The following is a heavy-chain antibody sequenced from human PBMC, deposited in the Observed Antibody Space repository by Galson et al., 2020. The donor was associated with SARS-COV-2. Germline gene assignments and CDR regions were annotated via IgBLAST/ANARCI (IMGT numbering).Heavy chain of an antibody. D-gene: IGHD3-22*01. CDR2: IYYSGST. V-gene: IGHV4-39*01. CDR1: GGSISSSSYY. Sequence: SETLSLTCTVSGGSISSSSYYWGWIRQPPGKGLEWIGSIYYSGSTYYNPSLKSRVTISVDTSKNQFSLKLSSVTAADTAVYYCATSMIVVVRGFGYFDYWGQGTLVTVSS. J-gene: IGHJ4*02. CDR3: ATSMIVVVRGFGYFDY.